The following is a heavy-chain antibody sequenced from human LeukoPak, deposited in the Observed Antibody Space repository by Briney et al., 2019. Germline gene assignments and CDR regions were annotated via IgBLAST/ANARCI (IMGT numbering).Heavy chain of an antibody. D-gene: IGHD2/OR15-2a*01. CDR2: IYHSGTT. Sequence: SETLSLTCTVSGGPITSYFWTWIRQPPGKGLEWIGYIYHSGTTNYNPSLKSRVSISADTSKNQFSLKLTSVTAADTAMYYCAQKAPFSPAYSQQWGQGTLVTVSP. V-gene: IGHV4-59*01. CDR3: AQKAPFSPAYSQQ. J-gene: IGHJ1*01. CDR1: GGPITSYF.